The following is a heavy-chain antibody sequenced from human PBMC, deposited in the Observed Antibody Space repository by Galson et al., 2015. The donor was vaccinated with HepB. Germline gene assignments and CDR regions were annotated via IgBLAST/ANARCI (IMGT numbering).Heavy chain of an antibody. CDR1: GDSISSRNW. CDR3: AREGSAHADAFDI. D-gene: IGHD2-15*01. J-gene: IGHJ3*02. CDR2: IYNSGTI. V-gene: IGHV4-4*02. Sequence: TLSLTCAVSGDSISSRNWWSWVRQPPGKGLEWIGEIYNSGTINYNPSLKSRVTISIDKSKNDFSLKLNSVTAADTAVYYCAREGSAHADAFDIWGQGTMVIVSS.